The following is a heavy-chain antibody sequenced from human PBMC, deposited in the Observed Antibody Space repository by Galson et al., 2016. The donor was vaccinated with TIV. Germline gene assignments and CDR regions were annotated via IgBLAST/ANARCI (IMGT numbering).Heavy chain of an antibody. D-gene: IGHD6-6*01. Sequence: SVKVSCKATGYTFTSFGIAWVRQAPGQGLEWMGWISGYNGKTYYAQKFQDRVTMTTDTSTNTAYMELRSLRSDDTAVYYCTRDRSIAAPRDMDVWGQGTEVTVSS. V-gene: IGHV1-18*01. CDR3: TRDRSIAAPRDMDV. CDR2: ISGYNGKT. J-gene: IGHJ6*02. CDR1: GYTFTSFG.